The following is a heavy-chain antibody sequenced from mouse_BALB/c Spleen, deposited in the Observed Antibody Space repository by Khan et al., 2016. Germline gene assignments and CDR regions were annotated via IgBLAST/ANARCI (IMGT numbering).Heavy chain of an antibody. Sequence: EVELVESGGGLVQPGGSLRLSCATSEFTFTDYYMSWVRQPPGKALEWLGFIRNKANGYTTEYSASVKGRFTISRDNSQSILYLQMNTLRAEDSATDYCARGYGNYGGFAYWGQGTLVTVSA. CDR1: EFTFTDYY. J-gene: IGHJ3*01. CDR2: IRNKANGYTT. CDR3: ARGYGNYGGFAY. V-gene: IGHV7-3*02. D-gene: IGHD2-1*01.